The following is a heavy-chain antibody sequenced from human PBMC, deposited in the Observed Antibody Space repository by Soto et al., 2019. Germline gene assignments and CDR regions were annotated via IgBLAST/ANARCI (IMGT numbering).Heavy chain of an antibody. CDR2: IIPILGIA. J-gene: IGHJ4*02. D-gene: IGHD3-22*01. Sequence: QVQLVQSGAEVKKPGSSVKVSCKASGGTFSSYIINWVRQAPGQGLEWMGRIIPILGIAKYAQKFQGRVTITADKSTSTAYMELSSLRSEDTAVYYCARGLHYDSISLDDYWGQGTLVTLSS. CDR3: ARGLHYDSISLDDY. V-gene: IGHV1-69*02. CDR1: GGTFSSYI.